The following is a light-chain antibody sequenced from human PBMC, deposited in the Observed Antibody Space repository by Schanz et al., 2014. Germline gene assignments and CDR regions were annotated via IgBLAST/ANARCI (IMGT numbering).Light chain of an antibody. CDR1: SSDIGAYNY. J-gene: IGLJ3*02. CDR2: DVS. V-gene: IGLV2-14*03. Sequence: QSVLTQPASVSGSPGQSITISCTGTSSDIGAYNYVSWFQHHPGKAPKVVISDVSNRPSGVSSRFSGSKSTNTAALIISGLQAEDEADYYCCSYAGSSTLGVFGGGTKLTVL. CDR3: CSYAGSSTLGV.